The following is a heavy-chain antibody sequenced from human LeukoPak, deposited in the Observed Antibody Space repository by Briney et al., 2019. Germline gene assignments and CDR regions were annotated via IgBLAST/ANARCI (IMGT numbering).Heavy chain of an antibody. J-gene: IGHJ6*02. D-gene: IGHD6-6*01. Sequence: ASETLSLTCTVSGGSISSYYWSWIRQPPGKGLEWIGYIYYSGSTNYNPSLKSRVTISVDTSKNQLSLKLSSVTAADTAVYYCASHSSIAPRGYYYGMDVWGQGTTVTVSS. V-gene: IGHV4-59*08. CDR1: GGSISSYY. CDR2: IYYSGST. CDR3: ASHSSIAPRGYYYGMDV.